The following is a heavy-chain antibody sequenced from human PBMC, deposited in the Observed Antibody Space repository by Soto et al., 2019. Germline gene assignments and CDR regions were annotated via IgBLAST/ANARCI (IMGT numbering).Heavy chain of an antibody. CDR2: IIPIFGTA. CDR1: GGTFSSYA. J-gene: IGHJ6*02. V-gene: IGHV1-69*13. CDR3: ARELSRAARPLYYYYYGMDV. Sequence: GASVKVSCKASGGTFSSYAISWVRQAPGQGLEWMGGIIPIFGTANYAQKFQGRVTITADESTSTAYMELSSLRSEDTAVYYCARELSRAARPLYYYYYGMDVWGQGTTVTVSS. D-gene: IGHD6-6*01.